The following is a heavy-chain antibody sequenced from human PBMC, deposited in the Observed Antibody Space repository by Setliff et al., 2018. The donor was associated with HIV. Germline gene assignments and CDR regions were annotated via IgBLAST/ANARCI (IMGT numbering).Heavy chain of an antibody. V-gene: IGHV4-39*01. CDR3: AGTTWIQLWLLGWFDP. CDR2: IYYSGST. J-gene: IGHJ5*02. D-gene: IGHD5-18*01. Sequence: SETLSLTCTVSGGSISSGSYYWSWIRQSPGKGLEWIGSIYYSGSTYYNPSLKSRVTISVDTSKNQFSLRLSSVTAADTAVYYCAGTTWIQLWLLGWFDPWGQGTLVTVSS. CDR1: GGSISSGSYY.